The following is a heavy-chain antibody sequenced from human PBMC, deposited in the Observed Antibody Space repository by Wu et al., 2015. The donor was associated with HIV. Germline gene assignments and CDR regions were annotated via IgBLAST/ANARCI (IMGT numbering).Heavy chain of an antibody. J-gene: IGHJ3*02. Sequence: QVQLQESGPGLVKPSETLSLTCTVSGYSISSGYYWGWIRQSPGKGLEWIGSIYHSGSTYYNPSLKSRVTISVDTSKNQFSLKLSSVTAADTAVYYCARDYYDSSGYSRPDAFDIWGQGTMVTVSS. CDR1: GYSISSGYY. V-gene: IGHV4-38-2*02. D-gene: IGHD3-22*01. CDR3: ARDYYDSSGYSRPDAFDI. CDR2: IYHSGST.